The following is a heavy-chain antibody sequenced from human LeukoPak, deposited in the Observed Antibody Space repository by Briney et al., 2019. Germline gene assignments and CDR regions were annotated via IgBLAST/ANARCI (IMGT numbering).Heavy chain of an antibody. J-gene: IGHJ4*02. Sequence: PGGSLRLSCAASGFTFSSYSMNWVRQAPGKGLEWVSSISSSSSYIYYADSVKGRFTISRDNAKNSLYLQMNSLRAEDTAVYYCARVGGGSHYVEDYWGQGTLVTVSS. CDR3: ARVGGGSHYVEDY. V-gene: IGHV3-21*01. CDR2: ISSSSSYI. CDR1: GFTFSSYS. D-gene: IGHD1-26*01.